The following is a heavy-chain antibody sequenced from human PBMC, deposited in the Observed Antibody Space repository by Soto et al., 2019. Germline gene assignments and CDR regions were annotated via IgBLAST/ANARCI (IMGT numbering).Heavy chain of an antibody. J-gene: IGHJ4*02. CDR1: GLTFSSYG. CDR3: AKDKESAAAGIWFVADY. Sequence: QVQLVESGGGVVQPGRSLRLSCAASGLTFSSYGMHWVRQAPGKGLEWVAVISYDGSNKYYADSVKGRFTISRDNSKNTLYLQMNSLRAEDTAVYYCAKDKESAAAGIWFVADYWGQGTLVTVSS. V-gene: IGHV3-30*18. D-gene: IGHD6-13*01. CDR2: ISYDGSNK.